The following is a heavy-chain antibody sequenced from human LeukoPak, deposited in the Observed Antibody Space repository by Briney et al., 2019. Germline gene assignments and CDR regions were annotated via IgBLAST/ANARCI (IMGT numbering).Heavy chain of an antibody. Sequence: SETLSLTCAVSGCSINSGHYWGWIRQPPGKGLEWIGSIYHSGNTHYNPSLKSRVTISVDTSKNQFSLKLSSVTAADTAVYYCARDRGSSGSLYYFDYWGQGTLVTVSS. V-gene: IGHV4-38-2*02. CDR3: ARDRGSSGSLYYFDY. J-gene: IGHJ4*02. CDR1: GCSINSGHY. CDR2: IYHSGNT. D-gene: IGHD3-10*01.